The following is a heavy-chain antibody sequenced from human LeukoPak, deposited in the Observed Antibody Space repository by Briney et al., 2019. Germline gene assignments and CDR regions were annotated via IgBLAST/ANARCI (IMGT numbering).Heavy chain of an antibody. D-gene: IGHD4-23*01. CDR2: IASDGSGT. CDR3: ARGRPHGNDY. J-gene: IGHJ4*02. CDR1: GFTFSSYW. Sequence: GGSLRLSCAASGFTFSSYWMNWVRQAPGKGLVWVSRIASDGSGTTYADSVKGRFSVSRDNAKNTLYLQMNSLRVEDTAVYYCARGRPHGNDYWGQGTLVTVSS. V-gene: IGHV3-74*01.